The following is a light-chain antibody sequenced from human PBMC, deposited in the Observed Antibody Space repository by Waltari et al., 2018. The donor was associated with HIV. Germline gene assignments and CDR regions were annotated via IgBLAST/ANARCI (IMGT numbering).Light chain of an antibody. CDR3: CSYAGSSTLV. Sequence: QSALTQPASVSGSPGQSITISCTGTSSDVGGYNYVSWYQQQPCKAPKLMIYDVSKRPSWVSNRFSGSKSGNTASLTISGLQAEDEADYYCCSYAGSSTLVFGGGTKLTVL. CDR2: DVS. V-gene: IGLV2-23*02. J-gene: IGLJ2*01. CDR1: SSDVGGYNY.